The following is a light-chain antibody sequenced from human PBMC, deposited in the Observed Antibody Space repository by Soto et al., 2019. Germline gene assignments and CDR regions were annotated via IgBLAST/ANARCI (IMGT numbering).Light chain of an antibody. J-gene: IGKJ1*01. V-gene: IGKV3-11*01. CDR2: DAS. Sequence: EIVLTQSPATLSLSPEERATLSCRASQSVSSYLAWYQQKPGQAPRLLIYDASNRATGIPARFSGSGSGTDFPLTIRSLEPEDFAVYYGQQRSNWPCTFGQGTKV. CDR3: QQRSNWPCT. CDR1: QSVSSY.